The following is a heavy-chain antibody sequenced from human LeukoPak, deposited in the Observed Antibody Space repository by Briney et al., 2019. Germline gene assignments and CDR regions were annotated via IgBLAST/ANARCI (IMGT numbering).Heavy chain of an antibody. CDR2: IIPIFGIA. J-gene: IGHJ4*02. CDR1: GGTFSGYA. Sequence: ASVKVSCKASGGTFSGYAISWVRQAPGQGLEWMGIIPIFGIANYAQKFQGRVTITADKSTSTAYMELSSLRSEDTAVYYCARELSCSSTSCPPTFDYWGQGTLVTVSS. D-gene: IGHD2-2*01. V-gene: IGHV1-69*10. CDR3: ARELSCSSTSCPPTFDY.